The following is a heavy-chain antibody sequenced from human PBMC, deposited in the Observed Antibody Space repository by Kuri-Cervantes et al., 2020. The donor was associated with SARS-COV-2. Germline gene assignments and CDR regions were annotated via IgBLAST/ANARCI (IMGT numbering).Heavy chain of an antibody. Sequence: GESLKSSGAASGFAVRNTYMAWVRQAPGKGLECVSVIYSGGNTYYADSVKGRFTISRDSSKNTLYLQMNSLRGGGGGVYYCARAKSPNAALVPADYWGQGTLVTVSS. CDR3: ARAKSPNAALVPADY. CDR2: IYSGGNT. V-gene: IGHV3-53*01. J-gene: IGHJ4*02. CDR1: GFAVRNTY. D-gene: IGHD5-18*01.